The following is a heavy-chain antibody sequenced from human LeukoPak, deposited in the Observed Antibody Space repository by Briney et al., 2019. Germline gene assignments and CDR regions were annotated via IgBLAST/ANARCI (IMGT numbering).Heavy chain of an antibody. CDR1: GFTVSSNY. D-gene: IGHD3-22*01. CDR2: SGGST. Sequence: GGSLRLSCAASGFTVSSNYMSGVRPAPGKGLEWVSVSGGSTYYADSVKGRFTISRDNSKNTLYLQMNSLRAEDTAVYYCAKSPITMIVVGPFDYWGQGTLVTVSS. V-gene: IGHV3-53*05. CDR3: AKSPITMIVVGPFDY. J-gene: IGHJ4*02.